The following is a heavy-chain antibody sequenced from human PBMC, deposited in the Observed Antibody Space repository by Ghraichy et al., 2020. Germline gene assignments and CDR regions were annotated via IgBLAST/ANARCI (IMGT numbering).Heavy chain of an antibody. J-gene: IGHJ4*02. D-gene: IGHD1-26*01. Sequence: SETLSLTCAVYGGSFSGYYWSWIRQPPGKGLEWIGEINHSGSTNYNPSLKSRVTISVDTSKNQFSLKLSSVTAADTAVYYCARGPGFRGGKFDYWGQGTLVTVSS. CDR1: GGSFSGYY. V-gene: IGHV4-34*01. CDR2: INHSGST. CDR3: ARGPGFRGGKFDY.